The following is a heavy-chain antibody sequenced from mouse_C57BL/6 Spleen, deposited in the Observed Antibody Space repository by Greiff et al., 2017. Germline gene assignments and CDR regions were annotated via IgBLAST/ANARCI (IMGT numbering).Heavy chain of an antibody. V-gene: IGHV1-85*01. J-gene: IGHJ4*01. CDR2: IYPRDGST. Sequence: QVQLQQSGPELVKPGASVKLSCKASGYTFTSYDINWVNQRPGQGLEWIGWIYPRDGSTKYNEKFKGKATLTVDTSSSTAYMELHSLTSEDSAVYFCAREAITTVVAYYAMDDWGQGTSVTVSS. D-gene: IGHD1-1*01. CDR1: GYTFTSYD. CDR3: AREAITTVVAYYAMDD.